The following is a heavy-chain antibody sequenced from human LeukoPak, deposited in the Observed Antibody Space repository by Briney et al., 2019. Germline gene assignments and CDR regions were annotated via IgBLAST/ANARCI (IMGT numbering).Heavy chain of an antibody. Sequence: GGSLRLSCAASGFTFDDYDMSWVRQAQGKGLEWVSGINWNGGSTGYADSVKGRFTISRDNAKNSLYLQMNSLRAEDTALYYCARDPPGGYSYGYFAYFDYWGQGTLVTVSS. D-gene: IGHD5-18*01. CDR2: INWNGGST. V-gene: IGHV3-20*04. CDR1: GFTFDDYD. CDR3: ARDPPGGYSYGYFAYFDY. J-gene: IGHJ4*02.